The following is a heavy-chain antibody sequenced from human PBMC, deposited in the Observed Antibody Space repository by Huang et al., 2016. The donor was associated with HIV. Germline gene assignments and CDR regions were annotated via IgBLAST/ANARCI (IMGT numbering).Heavy chain of an antibody. V-gene: IGHV1-69*13. CDR3: ARDEVGLPTFNY. D-gene: IGHD1-26*01. J-gene: IGHJ4*02. Sequence: QVQLVQSGAEVKKPGSSVKVSCKASGGTLSTYTVSWVRQAPGQGLGGMGGIIPIFGTANYAQKFQGRVTFTADESTATVYMELSSLKSDDTAVYFCARDEVGLPTFNYWGQGTLVTVSS. CDR1: GGTLSTYT. CDR2: IIPIFGTA.